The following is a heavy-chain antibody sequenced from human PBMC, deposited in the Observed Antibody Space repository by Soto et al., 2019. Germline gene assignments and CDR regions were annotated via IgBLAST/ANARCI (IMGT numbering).Heavy chain of an antibody. J-gene: IGHJ4*02. CDR1: GGSFSCYY. CDR3: ARAAYYYDSSGYRY. V-gene: IGHV4-34*01. Sequence: SETLSLTCAVYGGSFSCYYWSWIRQPPGKGLEWIGEINHSGSTNYNPSLKSRVTISVDTSKNQFSLKLSSVTAADTAVYYCARAAYYYDSSGYRYWGQGTLVTVSS. CDR2: INHSGST. D-gene: IGHD3-22*01.